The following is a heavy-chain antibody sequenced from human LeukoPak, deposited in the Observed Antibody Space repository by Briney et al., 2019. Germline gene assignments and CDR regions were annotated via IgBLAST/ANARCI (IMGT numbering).Heavy chain of an antibody. V-gene: IGHV7-4-1*02. CDR1: GYIFTTHI. J-gene: IGHJ4*02. CDR3: ATDLKKGDSGCFDY. Sequence: ASVKVSCKASGYIFTTHIMNWVRQAPGQGLEWMGWINTETGNPTYAQGFTGRFVFSLDTSVSTTYLQISSLKAEDTAVYYCATDLKKGDSGCFDYWGQGTLVTVSS. CDR2: INTETGNP. D-gene: IGHD6-19*01.